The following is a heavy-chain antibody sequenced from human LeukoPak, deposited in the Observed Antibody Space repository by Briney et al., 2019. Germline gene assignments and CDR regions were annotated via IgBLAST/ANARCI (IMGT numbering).Heavy chain of an antibody. CDR3: ARARLLWFGELLWYYGMDV. J-gene: IGHJ6*04. CDR1: GFTFSSYA. CDR2: ISYDGSNK. Sequence: HPGGSLRLSCAASGFTFSSYAMHWVRQAPGKGLEWVAVISYDGSNKYYADSVKGRFTISRDNPKNTLYLQMNSLRAEDTAVYYCARARLLWFGELLWYYGMDVWGKGTTVTVSS. V-gene: IGHV3-30-3*01. D-gene: IGHD3-10*01.